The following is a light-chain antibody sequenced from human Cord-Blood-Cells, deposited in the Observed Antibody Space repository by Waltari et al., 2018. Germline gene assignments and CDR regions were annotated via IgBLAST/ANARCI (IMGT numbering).Light chain of an antibody. CDR1: QSISSY. J-gene: IGKJ5*01. CDR2: AAS. CDR3: QQSYSTSIT. Sequence: DIQMTQSPASLSASVGDRVTITCRASQSISSYLKWYQQKPGKAPKLLIYAASSWQSGVQSRFSGSGAGTDFTLNISSLQPEDFATYYWQQSYSTSITFGQGTRLEIK. V-gene: IGKV1-39*01.